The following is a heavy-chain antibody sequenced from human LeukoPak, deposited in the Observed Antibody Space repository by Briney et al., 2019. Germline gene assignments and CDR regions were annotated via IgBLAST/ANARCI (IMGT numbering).Heavy chain of an antibody. D-gene: IGHD5-12*01. J-gene: IGHJ4*02. Sequence: SMKVSCMASGGTFSSYAISWVRQAPGQGLEWMGRIIPILGIANYAQKFQGRVTITADKSTSTAYMELSSLRSEDTAVYYCARDRGYSGYDPAYYFDYWGQGTLVTVSS. CDR3: ARDRGYSGYDPAYYFDY. CDR1: GGTFSSYA. CDR2: IIPILGIA. V-gene: IGHV1-69*04.